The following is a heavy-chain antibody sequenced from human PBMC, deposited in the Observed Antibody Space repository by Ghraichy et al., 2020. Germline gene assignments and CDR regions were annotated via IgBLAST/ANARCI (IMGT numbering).Heavy chain of an antibody. CDR2: ISGSGGST. J-gene: IGHJ4*02. CDR3: AKEGRERSGYRNANFDY. V-gene: IGHV3-23*01. Sequence: GGSLRLSCAASGFTFSSYAMSWVRQAPGKGLEWVSAISGSGGSTYYADSVKGRFTISRDNSKNTLYLQMNSLRAEDTAVYYCAKEGRERSGYRNANFDYWGQGTLVTVSS. CDR1: GFTFSSYA. D-gene: IGHD3-9*01.